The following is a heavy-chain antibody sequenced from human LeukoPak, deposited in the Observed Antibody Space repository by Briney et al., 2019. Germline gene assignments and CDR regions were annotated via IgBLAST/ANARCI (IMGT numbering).Heavy chain of an antibody. D-gene: IGHD5-18*01. CDR2: INHSGST. CDR3: ARARIRTSGSYYYYGMDV. Sequence: SETLSLTCAVYGGSSSDYYWSWIRQPPGKGLEWIGEINHSGSTNYNPSLKSRVTISVDTSKNQFSLKLSSVTAADTAVYYCARARIRTSGSYYYYGMDVWGQGTTVTVSS. V-gene: IGHV4-34*01. J-gene: IGHJ6*02. CDR1: GGSSSDYY.